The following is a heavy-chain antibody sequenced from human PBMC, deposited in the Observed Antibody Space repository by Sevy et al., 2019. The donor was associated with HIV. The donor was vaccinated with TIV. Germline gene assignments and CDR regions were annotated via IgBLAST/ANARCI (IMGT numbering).Heavy chain of an antibody. Sequence: SETLSLTCTVSGGSISSSTYYWGWIRQPPGKGLEWIVSIYYSGSTYYNVSLESRVTISVDMSKNQFFLRLSSVTAADTAVYYCARHGGIAVATLDYWGQGTLVTVSS. V-gene: IGHV4-39*01. J-gene: IGHJ4*02. CDR3: ARHGGIAVATLDY. CDR2: IYYSGST. D-gene: IGHD6-19*01. CDR1: GGSISSSTYY.